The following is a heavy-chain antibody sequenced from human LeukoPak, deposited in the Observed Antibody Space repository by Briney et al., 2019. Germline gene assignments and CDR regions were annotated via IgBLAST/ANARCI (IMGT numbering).Heavy chain of an antibody. CDR2: IYYSGST. CDR1: GGSISSYY. V-gene: IGHV4-59*01. J-gene: IGHJ6*03. D-gene: IGHD1-14*01. Sequence: SETLSLTCTVSGGSISSYYWSWIRQPPGKGLEWIGYIYYSGSTNYNPPLKSRVTISVDTSKNQFSLKLSSVTAADTAVYYCARGVNLYYYYYMDVWGKGTTVTVSS. CDR3: ARGVNLYYYYYMDV.